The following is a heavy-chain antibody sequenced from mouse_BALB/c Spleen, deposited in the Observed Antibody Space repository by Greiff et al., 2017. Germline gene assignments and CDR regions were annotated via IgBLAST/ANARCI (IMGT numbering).Heavy chain of an antibody. V-gene: IGHV5-6-5*01. CDR2: ISSGGST. Sequence: DVKLVESGGGLVKPGGSLKLSCAASGFTFSSYAMSWVRQTPEKRLEWVASISSGGSTYYPDSVKGRFTISRDNARNILYLQMSSLRSEDTAMYYCARGTTGYWGQGTTLTVSS. CDR3: ARGTTGY. J-gene: IGHJ2*01. CDR1: GFTFSSYA. D-gene: IGHD1-1*01.